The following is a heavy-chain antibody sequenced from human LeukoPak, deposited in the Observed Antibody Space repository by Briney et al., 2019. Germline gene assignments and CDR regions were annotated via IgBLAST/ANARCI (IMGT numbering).Heavy chain of an antibody. CDR1: GYTFTGYY. D-gene: IGHD1-26*01. CDR3: ARDSYSGSYYY. Sequence: ASVKVSCKSSGYTFTGYYMHWVRQPPGQGLEWMGGINPNGGGTNYAQQYQGRVTMTSDTSISTAYMELSSLRSDDTAVYYCARDSYSGSYYYWGQGTLVTVSS. J-gene: IGHJ4*02. CDR2: INPNGGGT. V-gene: IGHV1-2*02.